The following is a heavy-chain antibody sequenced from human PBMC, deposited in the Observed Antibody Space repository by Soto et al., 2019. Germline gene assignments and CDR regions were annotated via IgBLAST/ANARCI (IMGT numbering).Heavy chain of an antibody. Sequence: QVQLVQSGVEVKKPGASVTVSCKAMGYIFTNYGLSWVRQTPGEGPEWLGWISAYNGHTKYAPKVQDRVTLTTDTSATTAYLARRSLRSDTAAVYYGGRGDGGDFEHWGQGTLVLVSS. V-gene: IGHV1-18*01. D-gene: IGHD3-16*01. CDR1: GYIFTNYG. CDR2: ISAYNGHT. J-gene: IGHJ4*02. CDR3: GRGDGGDFEH.